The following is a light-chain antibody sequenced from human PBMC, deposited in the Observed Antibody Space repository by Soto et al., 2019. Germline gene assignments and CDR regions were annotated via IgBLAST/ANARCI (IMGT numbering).Light chain of an antibody. Sequence: QSVLTQPPSVSGAPGQRVTISCTGSSSNIGAGYDVHWYQQLPGAAPKLLISDDNSRPSGVPDRFSGSKSGTSASLAISGLQAEDEADYYCQSYDSGLSGSGVFGGGTQLTVL. CDR2: DDN. J-gene: IGLJ3*02. V-gene: IGLV1-40*01. CDR3: QSYDSGLSGSGV. CDR1: SSNIGAGYD.